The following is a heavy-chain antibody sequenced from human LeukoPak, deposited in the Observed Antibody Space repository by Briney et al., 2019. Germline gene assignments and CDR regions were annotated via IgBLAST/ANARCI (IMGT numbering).Heavy chain of an antibody. Sequence: SETLSLTCAVYGGSFSSYYWSWIRQPPGKGLEWIGYIYYSGSTNYNPSLKSRVTISVDTSKNQFSLKLSSVTAADTAVYYCARWGLDGDYFDYWGQGTLVTVSS. J-gene: IGHJ4*02. D-gene: IGHD3-10*01. CDR3: ARWGLDGDYFDY. CDR1: GGSFSSYY. V-gene: IGHV4-59*08. CDR2: IYYSGST.